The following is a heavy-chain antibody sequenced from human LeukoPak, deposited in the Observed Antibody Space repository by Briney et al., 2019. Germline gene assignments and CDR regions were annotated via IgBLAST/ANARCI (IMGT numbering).Heavy chain of an antibody. D-gene: IGHD3-22*01. Sequence: PGGSLRLSCAASGFTFSSYEMNCVRQAPGKGLEWISYISSIGSTIYYADSVKGRFIISRDNAKNSLYLQMNSLRAEDTAVYYCARESPYSSGWEGYYYYYMDVWGKGTTVTVSS. CDR3: ARESPYSSGWEGYYYYYMDV. J-gene: IGHJ6*03. CDR2: ISSIGSTI. CDR1: GFTFSSYE. V-gene: IGHV3-48*03.